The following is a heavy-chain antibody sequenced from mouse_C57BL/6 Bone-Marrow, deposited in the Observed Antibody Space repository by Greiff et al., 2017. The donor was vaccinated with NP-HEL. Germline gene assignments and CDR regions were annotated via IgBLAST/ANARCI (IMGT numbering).Heavy chain of an antibody. CDR3: ASSYYYGSSSAWFAY. CDR1: GYTFPDYY. V-gene: IGHV1-26*01. D-gene: IGHD1-1*01. J-gene: IGHJ3*01. Sequence: EVQLQHSGPELVKPGASVKISCKASGYTFPDYYMNWVKQSHGKSLEWIGDINPNNGGTSYNQKFKGKATLTVDKSSSTAYMELRSLTSEDSAVYYCASSYYYGSSSAWFAYWGQGTLVTVSA. CDR2: INPNNGGT.